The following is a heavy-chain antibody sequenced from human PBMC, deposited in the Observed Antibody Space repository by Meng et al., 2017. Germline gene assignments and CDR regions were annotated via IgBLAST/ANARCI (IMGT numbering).Heavy chain of an antibody. CDR2: ISGSGGST. CDR1: GFTFSSYA. V-gene: IGHV3-23*01. Sequence: GESLKISCAASGFTFSSYAMSWVRQAPGKGLEWVSAISGSGGSTYYADSVKGRFAISRDNSKNTLYLQMNSLRAEDTAVYYCARRRGNDAFDIWGQGTMVTVSS. J-gene: IGHJ3*02. D-gene: IGHD3-10*01. CDR3: ARRRGNDAFDI.